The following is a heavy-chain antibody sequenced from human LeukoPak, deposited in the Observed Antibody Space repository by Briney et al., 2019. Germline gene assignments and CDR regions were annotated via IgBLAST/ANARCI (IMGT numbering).Heavy chain of an antibody. D-gene: IGHD2-15*01. V-gene: IGHV3-30-3*01. CDR2: ISYDGSNK. CDR1: GFTFSSYA. Sequence: GGSLRLSCAASGFTFSSYAMHWVRQAPGKGLEWVAVISYDGSNKHYADSVKGRFTISRDNSKNTLYLQMNSLRAEDTAVYYCAREEGSRGAFDIWGQGTMVTVSS. J-gene: IGHJ3*02. CDR3: AREEGSRGAFDI.